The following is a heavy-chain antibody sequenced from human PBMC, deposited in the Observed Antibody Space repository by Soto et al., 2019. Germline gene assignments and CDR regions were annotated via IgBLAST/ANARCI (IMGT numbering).Heavy chain of an antibody. CDR1: GFTLSTYG. J-gene: IGHJ4*02. CDR2: ISYDGSHK. Sequence: QVQLVESGGGVVQPGRSLRLSCAASGFTLSTYGMHWVRQAPGKGLEWVVGISYDGSHKYVADSLKGRFTISRDDSRNMLYLEMNSLRAEDTAVYYCAKSLSYDSSGYYYNNWGQGTLVTVSS. CDR3: AKSLSYDSSGYYYNN. D-gene: IGHD3-22*01. V-gene: IGHV3-30*18.